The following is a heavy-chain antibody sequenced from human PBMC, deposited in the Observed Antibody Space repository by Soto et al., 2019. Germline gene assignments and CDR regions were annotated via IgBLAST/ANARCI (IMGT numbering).Heavy chain of an antibody. V-gene: IGHV3-30*18. CDR2: ISYHGSNK. CDR3: AKGQDYFDY. CDR1: GFTFSSYG. J-gene: IGHJ4*02. Sequence: PGGSLRLSCAASGFTFSSYGIHWVRQAPGKGLEWVAFISYHGSNKYYADSVKGRFTISRDNSKNTLYLQMNSLRAEDTAVYYCAKGQDYFDYWGQGTLVTVSS.